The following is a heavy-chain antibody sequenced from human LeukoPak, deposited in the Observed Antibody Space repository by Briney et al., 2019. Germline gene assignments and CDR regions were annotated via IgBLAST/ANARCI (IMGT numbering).Heavy chain of an antibody. D-gene: IGHD3-22*01. CDR2: VNPNIAVT. CDR3: ATGYYDSSGYAFDI. J-gene: IGHJ3*02. CDR1: GYTFTGYY. Sequence: ASVKVSCKASGYTFTGYYIHWVRQAPVQGLEWMGWVNPNIAVTTYAQKFQGRVTMTRDTDVTTAYMELSMLRSDDTAVYYCATGYYDSSGYAFDIWGQGTMITVSS. V-gene: IGHV1-2*02.